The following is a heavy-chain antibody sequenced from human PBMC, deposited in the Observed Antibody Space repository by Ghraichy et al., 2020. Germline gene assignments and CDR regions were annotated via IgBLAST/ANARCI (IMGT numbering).Heavy chain of an antibody. Sequence: SETLSLTCTVSGGSISSSSYYWGWIRQPPGKGLEWIGSIYYSGSTYYNPSLKSRVTISVDTSKNQFSLKLSSVTAADTAVYYCARQSRARGMYYDFWSGYGSWFDPWGQGTLVTVSS. D-gene: IGHD3-3*01. CDR3: ARQSRARGMYYDFWSGYGSWFDP. V-gene: IGHV4-39*01. J-gene: IGHJ5*02. CDR2: IYYSGST. CDR1: GGSISSSSYY.